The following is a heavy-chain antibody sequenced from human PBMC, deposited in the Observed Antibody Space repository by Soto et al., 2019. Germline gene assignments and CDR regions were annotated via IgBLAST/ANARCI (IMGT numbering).Heavy chain of an antibody. V-gene: IGHV1-8*01. CDR2: MSPNSGNT. CDR3: ARLNNTLPVSGPSTSPVNAFDI. D-gene: IGHD3-10*01. J-gene: IGHJ3*02. Sequence: EASVKVSCKASGNTFTSNDINWVRQATGQGLEWMGWMSPNSGNTGYAQNFQGRVTMTRNTSIRAAYMELSSLRSEDTAVYYCARLNNTLPVSGPSTSPVNAFDIWGQGTMVTVSS. CDR1: GNTFTSND.